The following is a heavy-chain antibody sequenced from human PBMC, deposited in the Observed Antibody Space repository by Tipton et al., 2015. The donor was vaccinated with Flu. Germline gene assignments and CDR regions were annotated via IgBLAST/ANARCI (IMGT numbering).Heavy chain of an antibody. J-gene: IGHJ4*02. CDR1: GYTFTGYY. V-gene: IGHV1-46*01. CDR3: ARDLRAWYYFDF. CDR2: INPSAGST. D-gene: IGHD4-17*01. Sequence: QLVQSGAEVKKPGASVKVSCKASGYTFTGYYLHWVRQAPGQGLEWMGIINPSAGSTNYAQKFQGRITMTKDTSTSTVFMELSSLRSDDTAIYFCARDLRAWYYFDFWGQGTLVTVSS.